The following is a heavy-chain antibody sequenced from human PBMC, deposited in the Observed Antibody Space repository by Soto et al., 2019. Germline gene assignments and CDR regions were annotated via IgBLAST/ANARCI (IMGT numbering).Heavy chain of an antibody. V-gene: IGHV3-9*01. Sequence: AGGSLRLSLAASGFPFDDYSMHWVRQAPGKGLEWVSGISWNSGSIGYADSVKGRFTISRDNAKNSLYLQMNSLRAEDTALYYCAKESYYYYGMDVWGQGTTVTVSS. CDR2: ISWNSGSI. CDR1: GFPFDDYS. CDR3: AKESYYYYGMDV. J-gene: IGHJ6*02.